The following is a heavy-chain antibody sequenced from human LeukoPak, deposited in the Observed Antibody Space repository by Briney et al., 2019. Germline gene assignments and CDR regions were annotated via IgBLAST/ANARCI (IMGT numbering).Heavy chain of an antibody. Sequence: SETLSLTCAVYGGSFSGYYWSWIRQPPGEGLEWFGEINHSGSTNYNPSLKSRVTISVDTTKNQFSLKLSSVTAADTAVYYCARGAYDFWSGYYTRVDYWGQGTLVTVSS. D-gene: IGHD3-3*01. CDR1: GGSFSGYY. J-gene: IGHJ4*02. CDR3: ARGAYDFWSGYYTRVDY. CDR2: INHSGST. V-gene: IGHV4-34*01.